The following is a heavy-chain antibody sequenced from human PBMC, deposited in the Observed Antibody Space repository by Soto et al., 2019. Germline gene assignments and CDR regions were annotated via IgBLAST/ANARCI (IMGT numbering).Heavy chain of an antibody. CDR2: IYYSGST. Sequence: PSEPLSLTCTVSGGSISSYYWSWIRQPPGKGLEWIGYIYYSGSTNYNPSLKSRVTISVDTSKNQFSLKLSSVTAADTAVYYCAREDYEYDSSGYYSSWGQGTLVTVS. CDR1: GGSISSYY. CDR3: AREDYEYDSSGYYSS. V-gene: IGHV4-59*01. J-gene: IGHJ5*02. D-gene: IGHD3-22*01.